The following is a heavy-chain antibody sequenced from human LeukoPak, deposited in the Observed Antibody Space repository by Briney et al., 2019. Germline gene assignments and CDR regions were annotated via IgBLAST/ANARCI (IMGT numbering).Heavy chain of an antibody. CDR1: GYSFTSYW. D-gene: IGHD1-20*01. CDR3: ARRADIPVNNITGTTTGWFDP. V-gene: IGHV5-51*01. J-gene: IGHJ5*02. Sequence: GESLKISCKGSGYSFTSYWIGWVRQMPGKGLEWMGIIYPGDSDTRYSPSFQGQVTILADKSISTAYLQWSSLKASDTAMYYCARRADIPVNNITGTTTGWFDPWGQGTLVTVSS. CDR2: IYPGDSDT.